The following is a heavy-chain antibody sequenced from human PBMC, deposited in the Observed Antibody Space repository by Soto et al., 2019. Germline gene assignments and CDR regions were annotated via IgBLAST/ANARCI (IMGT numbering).Heavy chain of an antibody. Sequence: EVRLIESGGGIERPGGSLRLSCAVSGFTFINYAMSWVRQAPGKGLEWVSGIDDSGGNTYYADSMKGRFSISRDNSKNDLYLQMNGLRVEDTAVYYCAKDVYRSATRPCFDPWGQGTLVTVSS. J-gene: IGHJ5*02. V-gene: IGHV3-23*01. CDR3: AKDVYRSATRPCFDP. CDR2: IDDSGGNT. CDR1: GFTFINYA.